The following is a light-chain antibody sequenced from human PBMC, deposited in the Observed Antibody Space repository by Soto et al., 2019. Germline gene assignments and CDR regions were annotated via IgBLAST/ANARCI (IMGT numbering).Light chain of an antibody. CDR1: SSDVGDYNY. V-gene: IGLV2-14*01. CDR2: EVS. J-gene: IGLJ2*01. Sequence: QSALTQPASVSGSPGQSITISCTATSSDVGDYNYVSWYQQHPGKAPKLMIYEVSNRPSGVSNRFSGSKSGNTASLPISGLQAEDEADYYCSSYTSSSTLVFGGGTKLTVL. CDR3: SSYTSSSTLV.